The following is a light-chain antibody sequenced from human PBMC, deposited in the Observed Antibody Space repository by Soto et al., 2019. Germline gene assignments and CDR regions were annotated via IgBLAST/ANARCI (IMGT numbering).Light chain of an antibody. CDR3: EAWDGSLNTIL. V-gene: IGLV1-44*01. CDR2: SNN. J-gene: IGLJ2*01. CDR1: SSNIGNNI. Sequence: QSVLTQPPSASGTPGQRVTISCSGSSSNIGNNIVNWYQQLPGTAPKLLIYSNNQRPSGVPDRLSGSKSGASASLAISGLQSEDEADYYCEAWDGSLNTILFGGGTKVTVL.